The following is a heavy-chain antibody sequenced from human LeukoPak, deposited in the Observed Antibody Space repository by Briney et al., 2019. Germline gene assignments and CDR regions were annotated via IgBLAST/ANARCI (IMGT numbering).Heavy chain of an antibody. J-gene: IGHJ4*02. Sequence: GGSLRLSCAASGFTFSNAWMSWVRHAPGKGLEGVGRIKSKTDGGTTDYAAPVKGRFTISRDDSKNTLYLQMNSLKTEDTAVYYCTTASSDENDYAGYWGQGTLVTVSS. CDR2: IKSKTDGGTT. D-gene: IGHD2/OR15-2a*01. CDR3: TTASSDENDYAGY. V-gene: IGHV3-15*01. CDR1: GFTFSNAW.